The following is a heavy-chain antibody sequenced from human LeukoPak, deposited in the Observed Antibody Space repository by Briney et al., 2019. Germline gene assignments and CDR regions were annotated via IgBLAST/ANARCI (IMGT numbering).Heavy chain of an antibody. CDR1: GFTFSSYA. CDR2: ISGSGGST. D-gene: IGHD3-10*01. Sequence: GGSLRLSCAASGFTFSSYAMSWVRQAPGKGLEWVSAISGSGGSTYYADSVKGRFTISRDNSKNTLYLQMNSLRAEDTAVYYCAKVVSGGSGSYYNPAFDDWGQGTLVTVSS. V-gene: IGHV3-23*01. CDR3: AKVVSGGSGSYYNPAFDD. J-gene: IGHJ4*02.